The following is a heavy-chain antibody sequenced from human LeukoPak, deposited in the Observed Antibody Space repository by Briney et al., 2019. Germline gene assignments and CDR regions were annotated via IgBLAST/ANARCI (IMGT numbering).Heavy chain of an antibody. CDR1: GFTFSSYA. Sequence: PGGSLRLSCAASGFTFSSYAMSWVRQAPGKGLEWVSSISAGGGDTYYADSVKGRFTISRDNSKNTLYLQMSSLSAEDTAVYYCAKGGQQLAKNDYWGQGTLVTVSS. CDR2: ISAGGGDT. J-gene: IGHJ4*02. CDR3: AKGGQQLAKNDY. V-gene: IGHV3-23*01. D-gene: IGHD6-13*01.